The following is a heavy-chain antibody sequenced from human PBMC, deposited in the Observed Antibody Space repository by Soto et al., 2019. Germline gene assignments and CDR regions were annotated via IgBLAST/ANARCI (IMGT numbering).Heavy chain of an antibody. V-gene: IGHV3-33*01. Sequence: QVQLVESGGGVVQPGRSLRLSCAASGFTFSSYGMHWVRQAPGKGLEWVAVIWYDGSNKYYADSVKGRFTISRDNSKNTLYLQMNSLRAEDTAVYYWARTVIAVGYFDYWGQGTLVTVSS. J-gene: IGHJ4*02. CDR2: IWYDGSNK. CDR1: GFTFSSYG. CDR3: ARTVIAVGYFDY. D-gene: IGHD4-17*01.